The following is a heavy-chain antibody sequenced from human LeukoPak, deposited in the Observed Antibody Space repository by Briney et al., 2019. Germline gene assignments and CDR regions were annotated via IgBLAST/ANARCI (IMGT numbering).Heavy chain of an antibody. J-gene: IGHJ2*01. Sequence: GRTLRLSSAASGFTFSSYGMHWLRQPPGKGLEGVAIISYDGRNKYYADSVKGRFTISRDNSKNTLYMQMNSLRAEDTAVYYCAKGPIYCSGGSCYGDPGWYFDLWGRGTLVTVSS. CDR3: AKGPIYCSGGSCYGDPGWYFDL. D-gene: IGHD2-15*01. V-gene: IGHV3-30*18. CDR2: ISYDGRNK. CDR1: GFTFSSYG.